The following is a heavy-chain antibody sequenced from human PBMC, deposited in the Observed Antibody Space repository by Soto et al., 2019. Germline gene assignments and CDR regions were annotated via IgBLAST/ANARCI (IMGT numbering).Heavy chain of an antibody. D-gene: IGHD1-20*01. J-gene: IGHJ4*02. Sequence: GGSLRLSCAASVFTFSSYCMSWVRQAPGKGLEWVANIKQDGSEKYYVDSVKGRFTISRDNAKNSLYLQMNSLRAEDTAVYYCARDAYNWNPRVWLYWGQGTLVTVSS. CDR2: IKQDGSEK. CDR1: VFTFSSYC. V-gene: IGHV3-7*01. CDR3: ARDAYNWNPRVWLY.